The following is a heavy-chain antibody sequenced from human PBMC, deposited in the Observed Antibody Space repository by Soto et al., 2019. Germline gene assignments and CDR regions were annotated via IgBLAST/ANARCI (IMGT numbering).Heavy chain of an antibody. D-gene: IGHD2-8*01. CDR3: ARHDSNGEFDV. CDR1: GYMFPIYH. V-gene: IGHV5-10-1*01. Sequence: GESLKISCEASGYMFPIYHISWVRQMPGKGLEWVGKIDPSDSRTMYRPSSRARITISVGKSINTAYLEWGRLRASDTAMYYCARHDSNGEFDVWGQGTQVTV. J-gene: IGHJ4*02. CDR2: IDPSDSRT.